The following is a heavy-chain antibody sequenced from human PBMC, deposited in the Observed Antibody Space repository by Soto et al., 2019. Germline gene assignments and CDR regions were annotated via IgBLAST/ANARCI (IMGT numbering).Heavy chain of an antibody. Sequence: ASVKVSCKASGGTFSSYAISWVRQAPGQGLEWMGGIIPIFGTANYAQKFQGRVTITADKSTSTAYMELSSLRSEDTAVYYCARRHDYGGNPWGYYGMDVWGQGTTVTVSS. CDR2: IIPIFGTA. D-gene: IGHD4-17*01. CDR3: ARRHDYGGNPWGYYGMDV. V-gene: IGHV1-69*06. J-gene: IGHJ6*02. CDR1: GGTFSSYA.